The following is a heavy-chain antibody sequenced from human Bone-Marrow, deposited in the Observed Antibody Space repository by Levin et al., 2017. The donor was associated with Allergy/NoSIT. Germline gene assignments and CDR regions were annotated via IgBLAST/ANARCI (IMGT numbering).Heavy chain of an antibody. CDR1: GDSIRSYY. CDR3: ARRSCSGGTCYSGSHGMDV. V-gene: IGHV4-59*08. CDR2: IYYSGST. J-gene: IGHJ6*02. D-gene: IGHD2-15*01. Sequence: SPTLSLTCTVSGDSIRSYYWSWIRQPPEKGLEWIGYIYYSGSTNYNPSLKSRVTISIDTSKNQFSLKLSSVTAADTAVYYCARRSCSGGTCYSGSHGMDVWGQGTTVTVSS.